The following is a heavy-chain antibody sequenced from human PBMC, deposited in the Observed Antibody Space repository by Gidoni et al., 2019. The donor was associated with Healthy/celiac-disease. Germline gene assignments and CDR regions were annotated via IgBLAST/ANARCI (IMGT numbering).Heavy chain of an antibody. J-gene: IGHJ4*02. D-gene: IGHD2-2*01. CDR1: GGSISSSSYY. CDR3: ARTGGFRNAEDRRVPFDY. Sequence: QLQLQESGPGLVKPSETLSLTCTVSGGSISSSSYYWGWIRQPPGKGLEWIGSIYYSGSTYYNPSLKSRVTISVDTSKNQFSLKLSSVTAADTAVYYCARTGGFRNAEDRRVPFDYWGQGTLVTVSS. V-gene: IGHV4-39*01. CDR2: IYYSGST.